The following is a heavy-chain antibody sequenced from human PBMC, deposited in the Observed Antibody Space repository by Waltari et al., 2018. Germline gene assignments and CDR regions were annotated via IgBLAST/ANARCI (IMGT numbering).Heavy chain of an antibody. Sequence: QVQLVQSGAEVKKPGSSVKVSCKASGGTFSSYAISWVRQAPGPGLEWMGGIIPIFGTANYAQKFQGRVTITTDESTSTAYMELSSLRSEDTAVYYCASLPYYYDSSGYEQAFDIWGQGTMVTVSS. CDR2: IIPIFGTA. V-gene: IGHV1-69*05. J-gene: IGHJ3*02. CDR3: ASLPYYYDSSGYEQAFDI. D-gene: IGHD3-22*01. CDR1: GGTFSSYA.